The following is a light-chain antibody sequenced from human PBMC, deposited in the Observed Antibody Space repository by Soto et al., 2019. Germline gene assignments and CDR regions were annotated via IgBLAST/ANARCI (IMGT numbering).Light chain of an antibody. V-gene: IGKV3-15*01. CDR2: GAS. Sequence: EIVMTQSPATLSVSPGERATLSCRASQSVSSNLAWYQQKPGQAPRLLIYGASTRATGIPARFSGSGSGTEFTITISILQSEHFAVYYCQQYNNWPPRGTFGVGTKVEIK. CDR3: QQYNNWPPRGT. J-gene: IGKJ4*01. CDR1: QSVSSN.